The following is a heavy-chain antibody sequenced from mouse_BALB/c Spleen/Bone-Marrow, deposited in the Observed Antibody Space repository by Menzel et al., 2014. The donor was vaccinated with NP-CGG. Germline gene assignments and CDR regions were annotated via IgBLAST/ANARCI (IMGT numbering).Heavy chain of an antibody. CDR1: GYTFTSYW. Sequence: VQLQQSGAELVKPGASVKLPCKASGYTFTSYWMHWVKQRPGQGLEWIGEINPSNGRTNYNETFKSKATLTVDKSPTTAYMQLSSLTSDDSAVYYCARYGIYDDMDYWGQGTSGTVSS. J-gene: IGHJ4*01. D-gene: IGHD2-1*01. V-gene: IGHV1S81*02. CDR3: ARYGIYDDMDY. CDR2: INPSNGRT.